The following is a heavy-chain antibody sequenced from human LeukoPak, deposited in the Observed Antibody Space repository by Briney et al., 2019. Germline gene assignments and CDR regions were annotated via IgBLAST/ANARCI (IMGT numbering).Heavy chain of an antibody. J-gene: IGHJ4*02. CDR1: GFTFDDYA. CDR3: AKEHLVLLWFGEPRSGSYFDY. D-gene: IGHD3-10*01. CDR2: ISGDGGST. V-gene: IGHV3-43*02. Sequence: GGSLRLSCAASGFTFDDYAMHWVRQAPGKGLEWVSLISGDGGSTYYADSVKGRFTISRDNSKNSPYLQMNSLRTEDTALYYCAKEHLVLLWFGEPRSGSYFDYWGQGTLVTVSS.